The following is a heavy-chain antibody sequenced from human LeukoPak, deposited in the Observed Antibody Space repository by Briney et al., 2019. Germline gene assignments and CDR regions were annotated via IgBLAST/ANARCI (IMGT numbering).Heavy chain of an antibody. V-gene: IGHV4-59*08. CDR2: IYYSGTT. D-gene: IGHD3-22*01. CDR1: GASFSDYY. Sequence: SETLSLTCAVYGASFSDYYWWSWIRQPPGKGLEWIAYIYYSGTTKYNPSLKSRVTISVDTSKNQFSLRLTSVTAADTAVYFCARLLYYYDNGGHLWYFDLWGRGTLVTVSS. J-gene: IGHJ2*01. CDR3: ARLLYYYDNGGHLWYFDL.